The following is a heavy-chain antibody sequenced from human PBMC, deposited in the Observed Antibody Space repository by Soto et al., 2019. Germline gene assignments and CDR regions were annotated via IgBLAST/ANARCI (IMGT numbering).Heavy chain of an antibody. D-gene: IGHD3-10*01. CDR2: IYYTGST. Sequence: TLSLSCTVSGGSISSGDNYWSWIRQPQGKGLEWIGYIYYTGSTYDSPSLKSRVTISVDTSKNQFSLKLSSVTAADTAVYYCARATGGDDSGTLSGTWFDPWGQGTLVTVSS. CDR3: ARATGGDDSGTLSGTWFDP. V-gene: IGHV4-30-4*01. CDR1: GGSISSGDNY. J-gene: IGHJ5*02.